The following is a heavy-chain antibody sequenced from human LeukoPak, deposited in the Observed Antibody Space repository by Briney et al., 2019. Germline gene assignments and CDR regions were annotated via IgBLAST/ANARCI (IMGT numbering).Heavy chain of an antibody. CDR2: IYYSGST. Sequence: SETLSLTCTVSGGSISSYYWSWSRQPPGKGLEWIGYIYYSGSTNYNPSLKSRVTISVDASKNQFSLKLSSVTAADTAVYYCASSYGDSTTIDYWGQGTLVTVSS. CDR3: ASSYGDSTTIDY. D-gene: IGHD4-17*01. J-gene: IGHJ4*02. CDR1: GGSISSYY. V-gene: IGHV4-59*01.